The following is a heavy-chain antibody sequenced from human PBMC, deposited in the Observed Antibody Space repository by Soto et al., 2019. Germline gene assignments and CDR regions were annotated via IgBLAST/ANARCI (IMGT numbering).Heavy chain of an antibody. Sequence: ASVKVSCKASGYTFIIYSISCVLQSPGQWLEWMGWISAYNDDTNYAQKLQGRVTMATDTSTSTAYMELRSLRSDDTAVYYCARGGRSGSYGYFEYWGQGTLVTVSS. J-gene: IGHJ4*02. CDR2: ISAYNDDT. CDR1: GYTFIIYS. CDR3: ARGGRSGSYGYFEY. V-gene: IGHV1-18*04. D-gene: IGHD1-26*01.